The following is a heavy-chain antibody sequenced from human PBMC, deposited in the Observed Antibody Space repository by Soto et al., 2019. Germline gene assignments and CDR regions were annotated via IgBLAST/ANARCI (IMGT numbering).Heavy chain of an antibody. CDR2: AHHSGRT. CDR1: GGSMSSSNW. Sequence: QVQLQESGPGLVKPSGTLSLTCTVSGGSMSSSNWWNWVRQSPGKGLEWIGEAHHSGRTNYNPSLKSRVTRSVDKSKNHFSLKLSSVTAADTAVYYCARSEATGLDYWGQGTLVTVSS. V-gene: IGHV4-4*02. D-gene: IGHD1-26*01. J-gene: IGHJ4*02. CDR3: ARSEATGLDY.